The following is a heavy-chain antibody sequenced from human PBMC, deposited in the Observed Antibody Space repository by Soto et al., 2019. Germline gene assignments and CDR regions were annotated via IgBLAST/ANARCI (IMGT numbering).Heavy chain of an antibody. CDR3: ASYPYCSGGSCYRKSYFDN. V-gene: IGHV4-39*01. J-gene: IGHJ4*02. D-gene: IGHD2-15*01. CDR2: IYYSGTT. Sequence: SETLSLTCTVSGGSISSSTYYWGWIRQPPGKGLEWIGSIYYSGTTYYNPSLKSRVTISIDTSKNQFSLKLSSVTAADTAIFYCASYPYCSGGSCYRKSYFDNWGQGTLVTVSS. CDR1: GGSISSSTYY.